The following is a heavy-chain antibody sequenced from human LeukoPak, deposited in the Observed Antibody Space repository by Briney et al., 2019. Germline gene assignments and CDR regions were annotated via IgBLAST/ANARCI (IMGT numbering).Heavy chain of an antibody. D-gene: IGHD3-22*01. V-gene: IGHV3-48*01. CDR1: GFTFSNYG. J-gene: IGHJ4*02. CDR2: ISSGSSTI. Sequence: PGGSLRLSCAASGFTFSNYGMNWVRQAPGKGLECVSYISSGSSTIYYADSVKGRFTISRDNAKNLLYLQMNSLRAEDTAVYYCARDHYDSSGDYWGQGTLVTVSS. CDR3: ARDHYDSSGDY.